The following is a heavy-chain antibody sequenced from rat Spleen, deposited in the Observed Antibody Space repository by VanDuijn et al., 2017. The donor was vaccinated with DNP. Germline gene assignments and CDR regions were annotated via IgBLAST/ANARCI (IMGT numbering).Heavy chain of an antibody. V-gene: IGHV5-29*01. J-gene: IGHJ2*01. CDR3: ARRVFPAQGGYLDY. Sequence: VQLKESGPGLVQPSQTLSLTCTVSGFSLTSYGVRWVRQSPKKGLEWVATIIYDGSSTYYRDSVKGRFTISRDNAKSTLYLQMNSLRSEDMATYYCARRVFPAQGGYLDYWGQGVMVTVSS. CDR2: IIYDGSST. D-gene: IGHD1-4*01. CDR1: GFSLTSYG.